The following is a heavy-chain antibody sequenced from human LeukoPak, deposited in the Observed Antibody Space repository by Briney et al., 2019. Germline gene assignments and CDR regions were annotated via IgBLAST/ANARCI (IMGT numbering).Heavy chain of an antibody. J-gene: IGHJ5*02. Sequence: SETLSLTCTVSGGSISSYYWSWIRQPPGKGLEWIGYIYYSGSTNYNPSLKSRVTISVDTSKKQFSLKLSSVNAADTAVYYCWRDKLPTMRITGVDPWGEGTLVTVSS. CDR3: WRDKLPTMRITGVDP. CDR2: IYYSGST. CDR1: GGSISSYY. V-gene: IGHV4-59*12. D-gene: IGHD1-20*01.